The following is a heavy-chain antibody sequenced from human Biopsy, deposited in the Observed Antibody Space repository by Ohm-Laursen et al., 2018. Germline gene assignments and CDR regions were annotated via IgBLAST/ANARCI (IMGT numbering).Heavy chain of an antibody. J-gene: IGHJ6*02. CDR3: ARDRIAYCTATSCDNFGLDV. CDR1: SASINLYY. V-gene: IGHV4-59*01. Sequence: SDTLSLTCTVSSASINLYYWVWIRQSPGKGLVWIGYIHHRGHTNYNPSLKSRLTMSVDTSKNQFSLKLTSVTAAETAVYYCARDRIAYCTATSCDNFGLDVWGQGTTVTVSS. D-gene: IGHD2-8*02. CDR2: IHHRGHT.